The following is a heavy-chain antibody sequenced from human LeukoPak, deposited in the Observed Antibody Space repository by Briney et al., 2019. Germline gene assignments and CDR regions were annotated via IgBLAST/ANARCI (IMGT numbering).Heavy chain of an antibody. D-gene: IGHD5-18*01. CDR2: ISYDGSNN. Sequence: RGSLSPSCAASGFTSSSYAMHWVRQAPGKGLEWVAVISYDGSNNYYADSVKGRFTISRDNSKNTLYLQINSLRADDTAVYYCARYIPGRQLEHQPDYWGQGTLVTVSS. CDR1: GFTSSSYA. V-gene: IGHV3-30*04. J-gene: IGHJ4*02. CDR3: ARYIPGRQLEHQPDY.